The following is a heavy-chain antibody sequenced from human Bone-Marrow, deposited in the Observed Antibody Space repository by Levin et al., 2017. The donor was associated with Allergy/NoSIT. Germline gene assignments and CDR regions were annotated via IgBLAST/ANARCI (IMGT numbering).Heavy chain of an antibody. Sequence: SCAASGFTFSSYAMSWVRQAPGKGLEWVSAISGSGGSTYYADSVKGRFTISRDNSKNTLYLQMNSLRAEDTAVYYCAKVRDFWSGYPPNWFDPWGQGTLVTVSS. V-gene: IGHV3-23*01. J-gene: IGHJ5*02. CDR3: AKVRDFWSGYPPNWFDP. CDR1: GFTFSSYA. D-gene: IGHD3-3*01. CDR2: ISGSGGST.